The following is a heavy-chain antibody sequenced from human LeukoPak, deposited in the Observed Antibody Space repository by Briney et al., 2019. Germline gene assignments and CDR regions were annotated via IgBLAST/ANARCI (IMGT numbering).Heavy chain of an antibody. CDR1: GGSFSGYY. Sequence: NPSETLSLTCAVYGGSFSGYYWSWIRQPPGKGLEWIGEINHSGSTNYNPSLKSRVTISVDTSKNQFSQKLSSVTAADTAVYYCARMAVAGSYWGQGTLVTVSS. CDR3: ARMAVAGSY. V-gene: IGHV4-34*01. CDR2: INHSGST. J-gene: IGHJ4*02. D-gene: IGHD6-19*01.